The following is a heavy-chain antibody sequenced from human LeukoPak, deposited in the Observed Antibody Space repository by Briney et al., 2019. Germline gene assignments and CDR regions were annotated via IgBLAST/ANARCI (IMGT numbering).Heavy chain of an antibody. CDR1: GFTFSSYG. CDR3: ATYRQVLLPFES. J-gene: IGHJ4*02. Sequence: GGSLRLSCAASGFTFSSYGMSWVRQAPGKGLEWVSAITATSSSTHDADSVQGRFTISRDNSKSTLSLQMNCLRAEDTAIYYCATYRQVLLPFESWGQGTLVTVSS. CDR2: ITATSSST. V-gene: IGHV3-23*01. D-gene: IGHD2-8*02.